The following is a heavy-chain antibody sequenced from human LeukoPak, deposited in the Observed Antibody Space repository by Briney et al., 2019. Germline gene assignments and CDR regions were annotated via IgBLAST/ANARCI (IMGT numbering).Heavy chain of an antibody. J-gene: IGHJ4*02. CDR1: GYTFTIYD. V-gene: IGHV1-8*01. CDR3: ATKGYCSSTSCPPVLDY. CDR2: MNPNSGNT. Sequence: GASVRVSCKASGYTFTIYDINRVRQASGQGLEWMGWMNPNSGNTGYAQKFQGRVTMTRNTSISTAYMELSSLRSEDTAVYYCATKGYCSSTSCPPVLDYWGQGTLVTVSS. D-gene: IGHD2-2*01.